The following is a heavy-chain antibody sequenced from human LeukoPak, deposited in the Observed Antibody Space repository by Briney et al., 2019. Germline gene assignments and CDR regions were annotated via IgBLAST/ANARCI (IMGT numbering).Heavy chain of an antibody. CDR1: GGSISSSSYY. D-gene: IGHD2-21*01. CDR3: AKIGGEGNLDY. J-gene: IGHJ4*02. V-gene: IGHV4-61*02. Sequence: SETLSLTCTVSGGSISSSSYYWSWIRQPAGKGLEWIGRIYTSGSTNYNPSLKSRVTMSVDTSKNQFSLKLSSVTAADTAVYYCAKIGGEGNLDYWGQGTLVTVSS. CDR2: IYTSGST.